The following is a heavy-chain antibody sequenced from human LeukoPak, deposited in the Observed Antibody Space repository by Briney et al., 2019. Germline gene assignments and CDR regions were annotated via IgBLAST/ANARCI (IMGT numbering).Heavy chain of an antibody. Sequence: SETLSLTCAVYGGSFSGYYWSWIRQPPGKGLEWIGEINHSGSTNYNPSLKSRVTISVDTSKNQFSLKLSSVTATDTAVYYCARLGGYYPYYFDCWGQGTLVTVSS. CDR2: INHSGST. V-gene: IGHV4-34*01. D-gene: IGHD3-3*01. J-gene: IGHJ4*02. CDR1: GGSFSGYY. CDR3: ARLGGYYPYYFDC.